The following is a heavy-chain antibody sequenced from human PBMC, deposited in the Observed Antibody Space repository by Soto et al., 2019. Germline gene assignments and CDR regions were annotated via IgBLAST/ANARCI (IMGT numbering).Heavy chain of an antibody. Sequence: SETLSLTCAVYGGSFSGYYWSWIRQPPGKGLEWIGEINHSGSTNYNPSLKSRVTISVDTSKNQFSLKLSSVTAADTAVYYCARSYDFWSGYLIQDWYFDLWGRGTLVTVSS. CDR2: INHSGST. CDR3: ARSYDFWSGYLIQDWYFDL. CDR1: GGSFSGYY. D-gene: IGHD3-3*01. V-gene: IGHV4-34*01. J-gene: IGHJ2*01.